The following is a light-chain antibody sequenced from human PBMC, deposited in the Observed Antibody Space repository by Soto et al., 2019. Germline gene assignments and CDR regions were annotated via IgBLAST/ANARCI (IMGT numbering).Light chain of an antibody. Sequence: QSVLTQPPSASGTPGQSVTISCSGSSSNIGRNAVNWYQQLPGTAPKLLIYSSYQRPSGVPDRFSGSKSGISGSLAIRGLQSEDEATYHCAVWDDSLNAVVFGGGTKLTVL. CDR1: SSNIGRNA. J-gene: IGLJ2*01. CDR3: AVWDDSLNAVV. V-gene: IGLV1-44*01. CDR2: SSY.